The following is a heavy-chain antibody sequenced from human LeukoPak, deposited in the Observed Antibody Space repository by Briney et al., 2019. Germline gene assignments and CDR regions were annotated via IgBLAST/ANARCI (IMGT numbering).Heavy chain of an antibody. V-gene: IGHV1-3*01. D-gene: IGHD3-10*01. J-gene: IGHJ6*04. CDR3: AREDGGYYYYYGMDV. Sequence: GASVKVSCKASGYTFTSYAMHWVRQAPGQRLEWMGWINAGNGNTKYSQKFQGRVTITRDTSASTAYMELSSLRSEDTAVYYCAREDGGYYYYYGMDVWGKGTTVTVPS. CDR2: INAGNGNT. CDR1: GYTFTSYA.